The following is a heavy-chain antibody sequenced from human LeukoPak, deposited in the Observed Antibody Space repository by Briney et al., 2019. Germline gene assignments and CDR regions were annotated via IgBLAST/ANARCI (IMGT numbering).Heavy chain of an antibody. J-gene: IGHJ6*03. CDR3: ARGNLVGATTDLHYYYYYYMDV. CDR1: GGSFSGYY. CDR2: INHSGST. D-gene: IGHD1-26*01. V-gene: IGHV4-34*01. Sequence: PSETLSLTCAVYGGSFSGYYWSWIRQPPGKGLEWIGEINHSGSTNYNPSLKSRVTISVDTSKNQFSLKLSSVTAADTAVYYCARGNLVGATTDLHYYYYYYMDVWGKGTTVTISS.